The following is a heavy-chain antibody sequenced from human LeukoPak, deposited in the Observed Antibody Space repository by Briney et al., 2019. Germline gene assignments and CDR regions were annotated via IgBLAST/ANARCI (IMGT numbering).Heavy chain of an antibody. CDR1: GGSISSGGYY. Sequence: SETLSLTCTVSGGSISSGGYYWSWIRQYPGKGLEWIGYIYYSGSTYYNPSLNSRVTISLDTSKNQFSLKLSSVTAADTAVYYCARRRYNDSRGHYYFDHWGQGPLVTVSS. V-gene: IGHV4-31*03. CDR3: ARRRYNDSRGHYYFDH. D-gene: IGHD3-22*01. J-gene: IGHJ4*02. CDR2: IYYSGST.